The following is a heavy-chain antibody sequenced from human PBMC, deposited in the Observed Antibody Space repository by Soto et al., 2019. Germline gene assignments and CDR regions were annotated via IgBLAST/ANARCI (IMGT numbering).Heavy chain of an antibody. CDR2: INHSGST. V-gene: IGHV4-34*01. J-gene: IGHJ5*02. Sequence: QVQLQQWGAGRLKPSETLSLTCDVYGGSFRGYYWHWIRQPPGKGLEWIGEINHSGSTNYNPYLKSRVTISVDTSKNQCSLRLSSVTAADTAVYYCVGALASRNNWLDPWGPGTLVPVSS. CDR3: VGALASRNNWLDP. D-gene: IGHD3-3*01. CDR1: GGSFRGYY.